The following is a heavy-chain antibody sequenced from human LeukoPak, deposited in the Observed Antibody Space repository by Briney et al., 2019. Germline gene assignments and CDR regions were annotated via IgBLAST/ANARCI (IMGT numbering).Heavy chain of an antibody. CDR3: AREDTAMSFGMDV. J-gene: IGHJ6*02. CDR1: GFTFSDYY. CDR2: ISSSGSTI. D-gene: IGHD5-18*01. Sequence: NAGGSLRLSCAASGFTFSDYYMGWIRQAPGKGLEWVSYISSSGSTIYYADSVKGRFTISRDNAKNSLYLQMNSLRAEDTAVYYCAREDTAMSFGMDVWGQGTTVTVSS. V-gene: IGHV3-11*01.